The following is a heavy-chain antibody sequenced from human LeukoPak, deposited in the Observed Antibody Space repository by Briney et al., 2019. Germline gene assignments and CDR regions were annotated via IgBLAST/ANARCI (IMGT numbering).Heavy chain of an antibody. CDR3: ARVEGIVVVVAATPIHHAFDI. CDR1: GGSMSSGDYY. CDR2: IYYSGST. J-gene: IGHJ3*02. D-gene: IGHD2-15*01. V-gene: IGHV4-30-4*01. Sequence: PSQTLSLTCTVSGGSMSSGDYYWSWIRQPPGKGLERIGYIYYSGSTYYNPSLKSRVTISVDTSKNQFSLKLSSVTAADTAVYYCARVEGIVVVVAATPIHHAFDIWGQGTMVTVSS.